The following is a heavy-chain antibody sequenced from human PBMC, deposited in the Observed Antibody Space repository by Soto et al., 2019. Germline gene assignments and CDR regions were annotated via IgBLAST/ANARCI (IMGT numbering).Heavy chain of an antibody. J-gene: IGHJ3*02. CDR3: AKSLSTGTGDAFDI. Sequence: GGSLRLSCAASGFTFDNCGMHWVRQAPGKGLEWVSGISWDSGTIGYADSVKGRFTISRDDAKNSLYLQMNSLRAEDTAVYYCAKSLSTGTGDAFDIWGQGTMVTVSS. D-gene: IGHD1-1*01. V-gene: IGHV3-9*01. CDR1: GFTFDNCG. CDR2: ISWDSGTI.